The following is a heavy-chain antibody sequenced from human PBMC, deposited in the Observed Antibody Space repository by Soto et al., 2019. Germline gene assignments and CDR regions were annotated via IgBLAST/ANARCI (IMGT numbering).Heavy chain of an antibody. CDR1: GGSMSSYY. V-gene: IGHV4-59*08. CDR2: MYYSGST. J-gene: IGHJ4*02. D-gene: IGHD2-8*01. CDR3: ARGPNKYCFDY. Sequence: SETLSLTCTVSGGSMSSYYWSWIRQPPGKGLEWIGYMYYSGSTNYNPSLKSRVTISLDTSNNQVSLRLSSVTAADTAVYYCARGPNKYCFDYWGQGTLVTVSS.